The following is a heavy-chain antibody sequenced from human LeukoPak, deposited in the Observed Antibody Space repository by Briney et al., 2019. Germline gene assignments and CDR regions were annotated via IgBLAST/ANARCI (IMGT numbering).Heavy chain of an antibody. CDR3: AKDPGPGGYYYDSSGYPS. Sequence: GGSLRLSCAASGFTFSSYGMHWVRQAPGKGLEWVAVIWYDGSNKYYADSVKGRFTISRDNSKNTLYLQMNSLRAEDTPVYYCAKDPGPGGYYYDSSGYPSWGQGTLVTVSS. CDR1: GFTFSSYG. V-gene: IGHV3-33*06. J-gene: IGHJ4*02. CDR2: IWYDGSNK. D-gene: IGHD3-22*01.